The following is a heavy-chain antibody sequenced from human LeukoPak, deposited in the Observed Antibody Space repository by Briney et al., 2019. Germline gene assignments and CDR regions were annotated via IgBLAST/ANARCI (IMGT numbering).Heavy chain of an antibody. V-gene: IGHV1-18*01. CDR2: ISAYNGNT. J-gene: IGHJ4*02. D-gene: IGHD4-17*01. CDR3: ARGGTVIIDY. Sequence: ASVXVSXXXXXXXXTSYGISWVRQXPGQGLEWMGWISAYNGNTNYAQKLQGRVTMTTDTSTSTAYMELRSLRSDDTAVYYCARGGTVIIDYWGQGTLVTVSS. CDR1: XXXXTSYG.